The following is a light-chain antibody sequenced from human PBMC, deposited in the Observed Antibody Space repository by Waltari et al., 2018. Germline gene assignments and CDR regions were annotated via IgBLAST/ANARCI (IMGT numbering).Light chain of an antibody. CDR2: DNN. CDR3: ATWDTTLSVVV. Sequence: QSVLMQPPSVSAAPGQKVTISCSGSSSNIAKNDVSWYQQLPGTAPKVLIYDNNERPSGTPDRFSGAKSGTSATLDITGLQTGDEAHYYCATWDTTLSVVVFGGGTQLIVL. V-gene: IGLV1-51*01. J-gene: IGLJ2*01. CDR1: SSNIAKND.